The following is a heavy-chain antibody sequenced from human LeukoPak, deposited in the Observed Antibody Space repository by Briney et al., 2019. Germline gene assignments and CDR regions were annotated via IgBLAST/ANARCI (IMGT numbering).Heavy chain of an antibody. CDR1: GFTFSSYA. CDR3: ATGLEWLSPLGYYYYGMDV. CDR2: ISYDGSNK. J-gene: IGHJ6*02. Sequence: QSGGSLRLSCAASGFTFSSYAMHWVRQAPGKGLEWVAVISYDGSNKYYADSVKGRFTISRDNSKNTLYLQMNSLRAEDAAVYYCATGLEWLSPLGYYYYGMDVWGQGTTVTVSS. V-gene: IGHV3-30-3*01. D-gene: IGHD3-3*01.